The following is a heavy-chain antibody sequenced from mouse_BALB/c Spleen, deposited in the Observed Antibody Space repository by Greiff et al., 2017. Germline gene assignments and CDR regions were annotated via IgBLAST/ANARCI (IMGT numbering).Heavy chain of an antibody. J-gene: IGHJ4*01. CDR3: ARNYRYGDYAMDY. CDR1: GFSLTSYG. CDR2: IWSGGST. V-gene: IGHV2-2*02. Sequence: VQLQQSGPGLVQPSQSLSITCTVSGFSLTSYGVHWVRQSPGKGLEWLGVIWSGGSTDYNAAFISRLSISKDNSKSQVFFKMNSLQANDTAIYYCARNYRYGDYAMDYWGQGTSVTVSS. D-gene: IGHD2-14*01.